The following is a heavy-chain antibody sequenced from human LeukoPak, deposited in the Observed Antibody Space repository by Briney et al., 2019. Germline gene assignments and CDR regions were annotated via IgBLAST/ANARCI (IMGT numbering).Heavy chain of an antibody. V-gene: IGHV3-74*01. CDR1: GFTFSSYW. D-gene: IGHD3-22*01. CDR2: INSDGSSI. J-gene: IGHJ6*02. Sequence: PGGSLRLSCAASGFTFSSYWMHWVRQAPGKGLVWVSRINSDGSSITYADSVKGRFTISRDNAKNTLYLQMKSLRAEDTAVYYCARVGDSSGYYGYYYYYHGMDVWGQGTTVTVSS. CDR3: ARVGDSSGYYGYYYYYHGMDV.